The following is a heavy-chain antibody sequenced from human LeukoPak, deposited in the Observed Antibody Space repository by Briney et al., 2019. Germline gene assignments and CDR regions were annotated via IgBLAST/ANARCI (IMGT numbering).Heavy chain of an antibody. J-gene: IGHJ4*02. CDR1: GDSISAYY. CDR2: IYPGDSDT. Sequence: ETLSLTCTVSGDSISAYYWSWIRQTPGKGLEWMGIIYPGDSDTRYSPSFQGQVTISADKSISTAYLQWSSLKASDTAMYYCARLDDYYDYWGQGTLVTVSS. CDR3: ARLDDYYDY. D-gene: IGHD2-2*03. V-gene: IGHV5-51*01.